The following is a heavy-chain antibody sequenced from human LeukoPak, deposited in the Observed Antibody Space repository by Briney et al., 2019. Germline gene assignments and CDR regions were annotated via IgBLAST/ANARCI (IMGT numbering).Heavy chain of an antibody. V-gene: IGHV3-23*01. J-gene: IGHJ4*02. CDR2: LSGSAGGT. CDR1: GITLSNYG. CDR3: AKRGVVVRVFLVGFHKEAYYFDS. D-gene: IGHD3-16*02. Sequence: TGGSLRLSCGVSGITLSNYGMSWVRQAPGKGLEWVAGLSGSAGGTNYADSVNGRFTISRDNSKNSLFLQMDRLRAEDTAVYFCAKRGVVVRVFLVGFHKEAYYFDSWGQGAQVTVSS.